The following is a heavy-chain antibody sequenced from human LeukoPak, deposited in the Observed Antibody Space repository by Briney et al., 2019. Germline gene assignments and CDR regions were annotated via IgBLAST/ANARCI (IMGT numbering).Heavy chain of an antibody. CDR2: IIPIFGTA. J-gene: IGHJ6*03. CDR3: ARSTYYYGSGSYPYYYYMDV. V-gene: IGHV1-69*13. D-gene: IGHD3-10*01. CDR1: GGTFSSYA. Sequence: SVKVSCKASGGTFSSYAISWVRQAPGQGLEWMGGIIPIFGTANYAQKFQGRVTITADGSTSTAYMELSSLRSEDTAVYYCARSTYYYGSGSYPYYYYMDVWGKGTTVTISS.